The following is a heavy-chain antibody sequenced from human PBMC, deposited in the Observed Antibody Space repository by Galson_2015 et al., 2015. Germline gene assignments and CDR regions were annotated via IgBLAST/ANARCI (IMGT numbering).Heavy chain of an antibody. D-gene: IGHD1-26*01. V-gene: IGHV1-3*01. CDR1: GYTFTSYA. CDR2: INAGNGNT. CDR3: ASDMSGWDVELLFDY. J-gene: IGHJ4*02. Sequence: SVKVSCKASGYTFTSYAMHWVRQAPGQRLEWMGWINAGNGNTKYSQKFQGRVTITRDTSASTAYMELSSLRSEDTAVYYCASDMSGWDVELLFDYWGQGTLVTVSS.